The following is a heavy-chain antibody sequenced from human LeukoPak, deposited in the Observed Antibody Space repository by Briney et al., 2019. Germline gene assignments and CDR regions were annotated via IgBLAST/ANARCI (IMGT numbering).Heavy chain of an antibody. CDR1: GGSLSDYY. CDR3: ARKLSGDY. V-gene: IGHV4-59*08. J-gene: IGHJ4*02. Sequence: PETLSLICTVSGGSLSDYYWSWISHRPRKALEWIGYVHYTGSTNYNPSLKSRVSISVDTSKNQFSLQLRSLTAAETAVYYCARKLSGDYWGQGTLVTVS. CDR2: VHYTGST. D-gene: IGHD5-12*01.